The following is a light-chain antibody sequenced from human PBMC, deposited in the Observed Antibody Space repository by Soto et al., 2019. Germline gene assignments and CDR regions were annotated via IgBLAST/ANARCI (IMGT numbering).Light chain of an antibody. Sequence: EIAMTQSPGTLSLSPGERASLSCRASQSVSGFLVWYQQKPGQAPRVLIYDASNRATGIPARFSGSGSGTDFTLTISSLEPEDSAVYYCQQRYNWPLTFGGGTKVDI. CDR3: QQRYNWPLT. J-gene: IGKJ4*01. CDR2: DAS. CDR1: QSVSGF. V-gene: IGKV3-11*01.